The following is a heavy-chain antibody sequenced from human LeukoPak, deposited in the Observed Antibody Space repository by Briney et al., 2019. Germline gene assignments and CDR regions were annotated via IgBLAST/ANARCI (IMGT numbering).Heavy chain of an antibody. CDR3: VRAVRVRGVNWFDP. D-gene: IGHD3-10*01. CDR1: GFTFSSYG. Sequence: PGRSLRLSCAASGFTFSSYGMHWVRQAPGKGLEWVAVIWYDGSNKYYADSVKGRFTISRDNSKNTLYLQMNSLRAADMAVYYCVRAVRVRGVNWFDPWGQGTLVTVSS. J-gene: IGHJ5*02. CDR2: IWYDGSNK. V-gene: IGHV3-33*01.